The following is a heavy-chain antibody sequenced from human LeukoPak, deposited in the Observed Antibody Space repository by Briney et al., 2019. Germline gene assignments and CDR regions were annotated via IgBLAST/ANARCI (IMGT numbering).Heavy chain of an antibody. J-gene: IGHJ5*02. CDR2: ISSSSSYI. CDR3: ARDREVVTAIPRCWFDP. Sequence: GGSLRLSCAASGFSFSDYTMNWVRQAPGKGLEWVSSISSSSSYIFYADSVKGRFTLSRDNAKNSLYLEMNSLRAEDSAVYYCARDREVVTAIPRCWFDPWGQGTLVTVSS. CDR1: GFSFSDYT. D-gene: IGHD2-21*02. V-gene: IGHV3-21*01.